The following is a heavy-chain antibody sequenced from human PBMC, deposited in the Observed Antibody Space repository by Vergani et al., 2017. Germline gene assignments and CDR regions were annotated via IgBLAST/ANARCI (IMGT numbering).Heavy chain of an antibody. CDR3: ARDVPTTDY. J-gene: IGHJ4*02. D-gene: IGHD4-17*01. CDR2: IWYDGSNK. CDR1: GFTFSSYG. V-gene: IGHV3-33*01. Sequence: QVQLVESGGGVVQPGRSLRLPWAASGFTFSSYGMHWVRQAPGKGLEWVAVIWYDGSNKYYADSVKGRFTISRDNSKNTLYLQMNSLSAEDTAVYYFARDVPTTDYWGQGTLVTVSS.